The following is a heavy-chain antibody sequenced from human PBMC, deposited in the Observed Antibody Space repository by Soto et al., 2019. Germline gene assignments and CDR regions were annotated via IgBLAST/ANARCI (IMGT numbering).Heavy chain of an antibody. J-gene: IGHJ4*02. CDR1: GFTFSSYW. CDR2: INSDGSST. CDR3: ARDGANPKNMITFGGGNEDY. V-gene: IGHV3-74*01. Sequence: GGSLRLSCAASGFTFSSYWMHWVRQAPGKGLVWVSRINSDGSSTSYADSVKGRFTISRDNAKNTLYLQMNSLRAEDTAVYYCARDGANPKNMITFGGGNEDYWGQGTLVTVSS. D-gene: IGHD3-16*01.